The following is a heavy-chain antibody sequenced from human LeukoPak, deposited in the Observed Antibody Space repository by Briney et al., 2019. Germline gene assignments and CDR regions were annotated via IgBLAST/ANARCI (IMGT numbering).Heavy chain of an antibody. CDR3: ASSLAVAGTSQIDY. J-gene: IGHJ4*02. V-gene: IGHV4-39*01. CDR2: IYYSGST. D-gene: IGHD6-19*01. CDR1: GGSISSSSYY. Sequence: SETLSLTCTVSGGSISSSSYYWGWIRQPPGKGLEWIGSIYYSGSTYYNPSLKSRVTIFVDTSKNQFSLKLSSVTAADTAVYYCASSLAVAGTSQIDYWGQGTPVTVSS.